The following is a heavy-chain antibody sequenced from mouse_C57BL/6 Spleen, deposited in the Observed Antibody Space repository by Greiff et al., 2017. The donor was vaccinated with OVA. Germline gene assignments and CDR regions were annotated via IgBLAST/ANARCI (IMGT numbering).Heavy chain of an antibody. CDR1: GYTFTSYW. J-gene: IGHJ4*01. Sequence: QVQLQQPGAELVRPGSSVKLSCKASGYTFTSYWMHWVKQRPIQGLEWIGNIDPSDSETHYNQKFKDKATLTVDKSYSTAYLQLSSLTSEDAAVDYYASLGKEDYYAMDYWGQGTTVTVSS. V-gene: IGHV1-52*01. CDR3: ASLGKEDYYAMDY. CDR2: IDPSDSET. D-gene: IGHD4-1*01.